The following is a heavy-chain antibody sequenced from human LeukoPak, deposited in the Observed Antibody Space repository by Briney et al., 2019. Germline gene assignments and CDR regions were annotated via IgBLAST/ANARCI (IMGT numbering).Heavy chain of an antibody. Sequence: PSETLSLTCTVSGGSISSSSYYWGWIRQPPGKGLEWIGSIYYSGSTNYNPSLKSRVTISVDTSKNQFSLKLSSVTAADTAVYYCARLSPHYDILRAALSYGMDVWGQRTTVTVSS. J-gene: IGHJ6*02. CDR3: ARLSPHYDILRAALSYGMDV. D-gene: IGHD3-9*01. V-gene: IGHV4-39*07. CDR1: GGSISSSSYY. CDR2: IYYSGST.